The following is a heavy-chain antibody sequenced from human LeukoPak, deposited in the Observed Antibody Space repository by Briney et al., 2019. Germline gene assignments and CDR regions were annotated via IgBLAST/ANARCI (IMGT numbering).Heavy chain of an antibody. CDR1: GFTFGDYY. V-gene: IGHV3-11*01. D-gene: IGHD2-8*01. Sequence: GGSLRLSCAASGFTFGDYYMSWIRQAPGKGLEWVSYISSSGTTIFYADSVKGRSTISRDNAKNTLYLQMNSLRAEDTAVYYCARDMLRGMDVWGQGTTVTVSS. J-gene: IGHJ6*02. CDR3: ARDMLRGMDV. CDR2: ISSSGTTI.